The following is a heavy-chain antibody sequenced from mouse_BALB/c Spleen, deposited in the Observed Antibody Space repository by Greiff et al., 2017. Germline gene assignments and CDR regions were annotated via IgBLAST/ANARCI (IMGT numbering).Heavy chain of an antibody. J-gene: IGHJ3*01. D-gene: IGHD4-1*01. CDR2: IWAGGST. V-gene: IGHV2-9*02. Sequence: VKLVESGPGLVAPSQSLSITCTVSGFSLTSYGVHWVRQPPGKGLEWLGVIWAGGSTNYNSSLMSRLSISKDNSKSQVFLKMHSLQTDDTAMYYCARGGNWDGFAYWGQGTLVIVSA. CDR1: GFSLTSYG. CDR3: ARGGNWDGFAY.